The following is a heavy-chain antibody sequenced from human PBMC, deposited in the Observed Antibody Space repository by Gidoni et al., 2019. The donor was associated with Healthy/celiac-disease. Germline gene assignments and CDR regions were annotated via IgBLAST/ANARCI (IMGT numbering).Heavy chain of an antibody. CDR2: IYHSGST. J-gene: IGHJ3*02. V-gene: IGHV4-4*02. D-gene: IGHD2-15*01. Sequence: EIYHSGSTNYNPSLKSRFTISVDKSKNQFSLKLSSVTAADTAVYYCATAATDAFDIWGQGTMVTVSS. CDR3: ATAATDAFDI.